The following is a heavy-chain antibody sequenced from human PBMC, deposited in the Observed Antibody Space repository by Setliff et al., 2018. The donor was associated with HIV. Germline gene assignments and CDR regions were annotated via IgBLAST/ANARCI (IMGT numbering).Heavy chain of an antibody. CDR1: GYTFNRYG. V-gene: IGHV1-18*01. Sequence: GASVKVSCKTSGYTFNRYGISWVRQAPGQGLEWMGWISSKNGNTKYAQKFQGRVTMTRNTSISTAYMELSSLRSDDTAVYYCARGLPDCSGGNCYPYRFDYWGQGTLVTVSS. CDR2: ISSKNGNT. J-gene: IGHJ4*02. CDR3: ARGLPDCSGGNCYPYRFDY. D-gene: IGHD2-15*01.